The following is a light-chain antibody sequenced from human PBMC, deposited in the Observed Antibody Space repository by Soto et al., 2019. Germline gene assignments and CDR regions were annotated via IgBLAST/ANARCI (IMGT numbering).Light chain of an antibody. CDR1: QSVSDNY. J-gene: IGKJ1*01. V-gene: IGKV3-20*01. CDR2: GAS. Sequence: EIVLTQSPGTLSLSPGERATLSCRASQSVSDNYLAWYQQKPGQAPRLLIYGASNKATGTPDRFSGSWSGTDFTLTISRREPEDVAVFYCQQYGSSGTFGQGTKVEIK. CDR3: QQYGSSGT.